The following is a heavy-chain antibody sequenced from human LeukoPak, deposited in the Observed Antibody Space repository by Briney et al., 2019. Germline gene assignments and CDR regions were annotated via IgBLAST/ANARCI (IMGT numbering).Heavy chain of an antibody. CDR1: GFTFSSYT. D-gene: IGHD1-1*01. Sequence: GGSLRLSCAASGFTFSSYTMNWVRQAPGKGLEWVSYISSGSSTIYYTDSVKGRFIISRDNAKNSLYLQMNSLRAEDTAVYYCGRDQTGNDEVFDYWGQGTLVTVSS. V-gene: IGHV3-48*04. CDR3: GRDQTGNDEVFDY. CDR2: ISSGSSTI. J-gene: IGHJ4*02.